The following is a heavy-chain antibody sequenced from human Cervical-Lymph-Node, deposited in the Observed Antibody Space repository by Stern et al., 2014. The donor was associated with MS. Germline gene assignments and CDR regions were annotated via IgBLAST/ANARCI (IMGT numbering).Heavy chain of an antibody. J-gene: IGHJ5*02. Sequence: QVQLVESGPGPLRPSETLSLTCNVSGASITSHFWSWIRQPPGKGLEWIGYIYYRGTTNYNASLKGRVAISINTSKTQFSLRLSSVTAADTAVYYCARATDLWGQGILVTVSS. CDR1: GASITSHF. V-gene: IGHV4-59*11. CDR3: ARATDL. CDR2: IYYRGTT.